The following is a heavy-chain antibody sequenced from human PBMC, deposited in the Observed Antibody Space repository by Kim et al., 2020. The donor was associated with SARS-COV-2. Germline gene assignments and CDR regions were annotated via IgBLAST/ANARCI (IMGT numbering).Heavy chain of an antibody. V-gene: IGHV3-53*01. CDR2: IYSGGST. D-gene: IGHD3-10*01. CDR3: ARVPRFGELAFLFDY. Sequence: GGSLRLSCAASGFTVSSNYMSWVRQAPGKGLEWVSVIYSGGSTYYADSVKGRFTISRDNSKNTLYLQMNSLRAEDTAVYYCARVPRFGELAFLFDYWGQGTLVTVSS. J-gene: IGHJ4*02. CDR1: GFTVSSNY.